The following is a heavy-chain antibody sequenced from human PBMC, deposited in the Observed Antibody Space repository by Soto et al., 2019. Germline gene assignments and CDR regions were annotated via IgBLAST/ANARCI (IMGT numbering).Heavy chain of an antibody. Sequence: HPGGSLRLSCAASGFTFSSYSMNWVRQAPGKGLEWVAVIWYDGSNKYYADSVKGRFTISRDNSKNTLYLQMNSLRAEDTAVYYCAREWAEYSSSMYYYYDMDVWGRGTTVTVSS. CDR3: AREWAEYSSSMYYYYDMDV. D-gene: IGHD6-6*01. V-gene: IGHV3-33*08. J-gene: IGHJ6*02. CDR2: IWYDGSNK. CDR1: GFTFSSYS.